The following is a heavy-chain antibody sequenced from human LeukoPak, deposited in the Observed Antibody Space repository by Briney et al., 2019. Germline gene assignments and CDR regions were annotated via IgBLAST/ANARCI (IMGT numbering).Heavy chain of an antibody. D-gene: IGHD6-19*01. CDR3: ARDKRVAVAGTYIYYYYMDV. CDR2: IYISGSGST. J-gene: IGHJ6*03. CDR1: GGSISSSSYY. V-gene: IGHV4-61*02. Sequence: PSETLSLTCTVSGGSISSSSYYWSWIRQPAGTGLEWIGRIYISGSGSTNYNPSLKSRVTMSVDTSKNQFSLKLSSVTAADTAVYYCARDKRVAVAGTYIYYYYMDVWGNGTTVTISS.